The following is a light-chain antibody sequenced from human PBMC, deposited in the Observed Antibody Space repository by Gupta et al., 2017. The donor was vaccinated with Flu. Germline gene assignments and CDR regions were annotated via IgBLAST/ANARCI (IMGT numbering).Light chain of an antibody. V-gene: IGKV1-5*01. CDR1: QRITF. CDR2: EAT. CDR3: QQYSSYLLT. Sequence: DIQMTQSPSILSASVGDRVTITYRASQRITFLAWYQHKAGQAPTLLIYEATKLGSGVPSRFSGSGSGTEFTLTISSLQPEDFATYYCQQYSSYLLTFGGGTKVEIK. J-gene: IGKJ4*01.